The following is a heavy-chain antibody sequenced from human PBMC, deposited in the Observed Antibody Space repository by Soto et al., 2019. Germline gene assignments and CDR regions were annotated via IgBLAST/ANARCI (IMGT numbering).Heavy chain of an antibody. CDR3: ARGRYYGMDV. J-gene: IGHJ6*02. V-gene: IGHV3-74*01. CDR2: IHSDGSST. CDR1: GYTFSDHW. Sequence: PGGSLRLSCVASGYTFSDHWMHWVRQVPGKGLVWVSRIHSDGSSTAYADSVKGRFTISRDNARNTVYLQMFSLRVEDTAVYYCARGRYYGMDVWGQGTTVTVS.